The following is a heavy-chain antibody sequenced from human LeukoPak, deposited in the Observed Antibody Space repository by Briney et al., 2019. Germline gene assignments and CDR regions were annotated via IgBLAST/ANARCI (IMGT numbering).Heavy chain of an antibody. CDR2: ITSNSATI. D-gene: IGHD3-16*01. CDR1: GFTFSVDS. Sequence: PGGSLRLSCAASGFTFSVDSMNWVRQPPGMGLEWVSYITSNSATIQYADSVKGRFTISRDNAKNSLSLQMNSLRDEDTAVYYCARSVGGHFDYWGQGMLVTVSS. V-gene: IGHV3-48*02. J-gene: IGHJ4*02. CDR3: ARSVGGHFDY.